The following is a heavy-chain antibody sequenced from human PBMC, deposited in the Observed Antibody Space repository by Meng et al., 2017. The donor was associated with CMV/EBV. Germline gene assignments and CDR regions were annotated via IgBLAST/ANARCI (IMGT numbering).Heavy chain of an antibody. CDR2: ISGSGGST. D-gene: IGHD3-22*01. Sequence: FTFSSYAMSWVRQASGKGLEWVSAISGSGGSTYYADSVKRRFTISRDNSKNTLYLQMNSLRAEDTAVYYCAKGGPYYYDSSGYLGDDYWGQGTLVTVSS. CDR3: AKGGPYYYDSSGYLGDDY. V-gene: IGHV3-23*01. CDR1: FTFSSYA. J-gene: IGHJ4*02.